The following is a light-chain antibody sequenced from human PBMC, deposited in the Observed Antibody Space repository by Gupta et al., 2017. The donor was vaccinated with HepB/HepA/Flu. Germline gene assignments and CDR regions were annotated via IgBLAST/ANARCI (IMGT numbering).Light chain of an antibody. CDR3: ATWDDSPWSGV. Sequence: QSVLTQPPSASGTPGQWATISCSGSSSNIGSNTVNWYRQPPGTAPKLLIYNNNQRPSEVPDRFSGSKSGTSASLAISGLQSEDEADYYCATWDDSPWSGVFGGGTKLTVL. CDR1: SSNIGSNT. J-gene: IGLJ2*01. V-gene: IGLV1-44*01. CDR2: NNN.